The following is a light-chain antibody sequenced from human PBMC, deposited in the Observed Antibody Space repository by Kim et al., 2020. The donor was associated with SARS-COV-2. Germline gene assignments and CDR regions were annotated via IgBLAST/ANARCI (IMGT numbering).Light chain of an antibody. V-gene: IGLV3-19*01. J-gene: IGLJ2*01. CDR2: GKN. CDR3: NSRDSNTNVV. Sequence: DLGQTDRSKCKGDMLRSYFASGYQQKPGQAPPLVIYGKNNRPSGTPDRFSGSSSGNTASLTITGAQAEDEAGYYCNSRDSNTNVVFGGGTQLTVL. CDR1: MLRSYF.